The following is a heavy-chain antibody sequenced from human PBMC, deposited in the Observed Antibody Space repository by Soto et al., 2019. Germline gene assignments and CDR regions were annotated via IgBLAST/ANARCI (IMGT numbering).Heavy chain of an antibody. V-gene: IGHV3-23*01. CDR3: AKERSSGWSFDY. J-gene: IGHJ4*02. CDR1: GFSFSNYA. Sequence: GGSLRLSCAVSGFSFSNYAMIWVRQAPGKGLEWVSGISGSGDSTYYADSVKGRFTVSRDNSKNTLYLQMNSLRAEDTAVFYCAKERSSGWSFDYWGQGTLVTAPQ. CDR2: ISGSGDST. D-gene: IGHD6-19*01.